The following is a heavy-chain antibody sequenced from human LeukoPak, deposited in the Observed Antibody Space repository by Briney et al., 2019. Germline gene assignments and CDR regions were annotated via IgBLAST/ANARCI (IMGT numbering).Heavy chain of an antibody. J-gene: IGHJ4*02. CDR2: IYHSGST. V-gene: IGHV4-38-2*02. CDR3: ARASYDSPVDY. CDR1: GYSISSSYY. Sequence: SETLSLTCTVSGYSISSSYYWGWIRQPPGKGLEWIGSIYHSGSTYYNPSLKSRVTISVDTSKNQFSLKLSSVTAADTAVYYCARASYDSPVDYWGQGTLVTVSS. D-gene: IGHD3-9*01.